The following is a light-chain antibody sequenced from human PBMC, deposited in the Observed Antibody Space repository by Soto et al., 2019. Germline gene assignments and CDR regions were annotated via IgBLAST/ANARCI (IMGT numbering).Light chain of an antibody. CDR2: KAS. Sequence: DLPMTQSPSTLSASVGDRVTITCRASQSISTWLAWYQQKPGKAPKLLIYKASSLESGVPSRFSGSGSGTEFTLTINSLQPDDFATYYCQQYNTYPLTFGGGTTVEIK. J-gene: IGKJ4*01. CDR3: QQYNTYPLT. CDR1: QSISTW. V-gene: IGKV1-5*03.